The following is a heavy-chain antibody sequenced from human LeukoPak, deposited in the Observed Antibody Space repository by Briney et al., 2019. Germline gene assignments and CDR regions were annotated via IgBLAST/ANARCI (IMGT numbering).Heavy chain of an antibody. CDR1: GYTFTGYY. J-gene: IGHJ5*02. CDR2: INPNSGGT. CDR3: AREGTYYYDSSGYSQFDP. V-gene: IGHV1-2*02. Sequence: ASVKVSCKASGYTFTGYYMHWVRQAPGQGLEWMGRINPNSGGTNYAQKFQGRVTMTRDTSISTAYMELSRLRSDDTAVYYCAREGTYYYDSSGYSQFDPWGQGTLVTVSS. D-gene: IGHD3-22*01.